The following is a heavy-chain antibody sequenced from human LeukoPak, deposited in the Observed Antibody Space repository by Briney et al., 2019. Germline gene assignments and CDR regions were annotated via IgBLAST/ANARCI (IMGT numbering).Heavy chain of an antibody. Sequence: GGSLRLSCAASGFTFSSYAMSWARQAPGKGLEWVSAISGSGGSTYYADSVKGRFTISRDNSKNTLYLQMNSLRAEDTAVYYCAKNFGLYSYPVSRNPVDYWGQGTLVTVSS. CDR3: AKNFGLYSYPVSRNPVDY. V-gene: IGHV3-23*01. J-gene: IGHJ4*02. D-gene: IGHD5-18*01. CDR2: ISGSGGST. CDR1: GFTFSSYA.